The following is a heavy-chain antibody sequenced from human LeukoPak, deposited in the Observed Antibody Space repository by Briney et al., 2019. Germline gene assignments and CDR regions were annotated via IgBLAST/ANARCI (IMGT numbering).Heavy chain of an antibody. CDR2: INHSGST. V-gene: IGHV4-34*01. J-gene: IGHJ4*02. Sequence: SGTLSLTRAVYGGFFSGFYWGWIRQPPGKGLGWIGEINHSGSTNYNPSLKSRVTISVDTSKNQFSLKLSSVTAADTAVYYCARGRGFGEPDYFDYWGQGTLVTVSS. CDR1: GGFFSGFY. CDR3: ARGRGFGEPDYFDY. D-gene: IGHD3-10*01.